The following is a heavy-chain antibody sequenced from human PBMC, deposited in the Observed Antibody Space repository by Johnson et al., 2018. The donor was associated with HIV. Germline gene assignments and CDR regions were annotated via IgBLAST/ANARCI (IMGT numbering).Heavy chain of an antibody. V-gene: IGHV3-73*01. CDR3: AKVGTGYSSSSVGAFDI. Sequence: EVQLVESGGGVVQPGGSLRLSCAASGFTFSGSGMHWVRQASGKGLEWVGRIRSKANSYATVYSASVKGRFTISRDDSKNTAYLQMNSLKTEDTAVYYWAKVGTGYSSSSVGAFDIWGQVTVVTVSS. D-gene: IGHD6-13*01. J-gene: IGHJ3*02. CDR2: IRSKANSYAT. CDR1: GFTFSGSG.